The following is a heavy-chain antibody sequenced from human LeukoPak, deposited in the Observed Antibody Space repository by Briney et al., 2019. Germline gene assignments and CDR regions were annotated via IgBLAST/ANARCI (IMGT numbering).Heavy chain of an antibody. Sequence: EGSLRLSWAASGFTFSSYWMHWVRHTPGKGLVWVSRIKGDGSSTSYADSVKGRFTISRDNAKNTLYLQMNSLRAEDTAVYYCAKDSRMDVWGQGTTVTVSS. CDR1: GFTFSSYW. CDR2: IKGDGSST. V-gene: IGHV3-74*01. J-gene: IGHJ6*02. CDR3: AKDSRMDV.